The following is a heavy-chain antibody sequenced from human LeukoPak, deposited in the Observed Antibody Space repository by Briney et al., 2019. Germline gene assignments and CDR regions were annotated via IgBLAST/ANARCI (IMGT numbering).Heavy chain of an antibody. CDR2: ISSSGKTI. Sequence: GGSLRLSCAASGFTFSDFYMTWIRQAPGKGLKWVLSISSSGKTIYYADSVKGRFTISRDNAKNSLYLQMISLRAEDTAVYYCARSPGALEYWGQGTLVTVSS. CDR1: GFTFSDFY. J-gene: IGHJ4*02. CDR3: ARSPGALEY. V-gene: IGHV3-11*01.